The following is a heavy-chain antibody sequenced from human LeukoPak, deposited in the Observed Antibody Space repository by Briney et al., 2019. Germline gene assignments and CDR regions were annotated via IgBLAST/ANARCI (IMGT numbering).Heavy chain of an antibody. CDR1: GYSFTSYW. CDR3: ARRRYSGTLGHAFDI. J-gene: IGHJ3*02. V-gene: IGHV5-51*01. CDR2: IYPGDSDT. Sequence: GESLKVSCKGSGYSFTSYWIGWVRQMPGKGLEWMGIIYPGDSDTRYSPSFQGQVTISADKSISTAYLQWSSLKASDTAMYYCARRRYSGTLGHAFDIWGQGTMVTVSS. D-gene: IGHD1-26*01.